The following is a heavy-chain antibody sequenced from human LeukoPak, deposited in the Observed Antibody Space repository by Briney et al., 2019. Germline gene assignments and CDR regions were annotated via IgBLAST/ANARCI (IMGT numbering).Heavy chain of an antibody. J-gene: IGHJ4*02. Sequence: PGGSLRLSCAASGFTFSTYAMSWVRQAPGKGLEWVSAISGSGGRTYYADSVKGRFTISRDNSKNTLYLQMNSLRAEDTAVYYCAKVTPADYDFWSGYLYYFDYWGQGTLVTVSS. CDR3: AKVTPADYDFWSGYLYYFDY. D-gene: IGHD3-3*01. V-gene: IGHV3-23*01. CDR2: ISGSGGRT. CDR1: GFTFSTYA.